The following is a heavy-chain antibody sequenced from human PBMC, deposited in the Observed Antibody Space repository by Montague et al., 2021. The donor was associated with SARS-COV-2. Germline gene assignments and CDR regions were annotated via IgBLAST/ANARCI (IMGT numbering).Heavy chain of an antibody. CDR2: LFYSVNT. Sequence: SETLSLTCTVSGGSISSSDYYWGWIRQPPGKGLEWIGSLFYSVNTYYXPSLKSRVTISVDTSKNQFSLKLRSVTAADTAVYYCARTNYDFWRGHQRGGAFDIWGQGTMVTVSS. CDR3: ARTNYDFWRGHQRGGAFDI. V-gene: IGHV4-39*01. CDR1: GGSISSSDYY. D-gene: IGHD3-3*01. J-gene: IGHJ3*02.